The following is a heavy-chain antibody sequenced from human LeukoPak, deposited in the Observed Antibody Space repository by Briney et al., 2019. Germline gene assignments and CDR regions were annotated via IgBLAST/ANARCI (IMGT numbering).Heavy chain of an antibody. CDR2: LFYSGST. Sequence: SETLSLTCTVAGGSISSYYWSWIRQPPGKGLEWIAYLFYSGSTDYNPSLESRVTISVDTSKNQFSLKLRSVTAADTAVYYCATVAVIRGVTYFDYWGQGTLVTVSS. CDR1: GGSISSYY. D-gene: IGHD3-10*01. CDR3: ATVAVIRGVTYFDY. V-gene: IGHV4-59*01. J-gene: IGHJ4*02.